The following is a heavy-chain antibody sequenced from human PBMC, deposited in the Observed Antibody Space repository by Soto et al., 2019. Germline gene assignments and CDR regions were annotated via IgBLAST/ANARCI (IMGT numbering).Heavy chain of an antibody. CDR1: GGSISSGGYY. J-gene: IGHJ4*02. V-gene: IGHV4-31*03. D-gene: IGHD6-13*01. Sequence: SETLSLTCTVSGGSISSGGYYWSWIRQHPGKGLEWIGYIYSSGSTYYNPSLKSRVTISVDTSKNQFSLKLSSVTAADTAVYYCARHFQPLYSSSWYIFDYWGQGTLVTVSS. CDR3: ARHFQPLYSSSWYIFDY. CDR2: IYSSGST.